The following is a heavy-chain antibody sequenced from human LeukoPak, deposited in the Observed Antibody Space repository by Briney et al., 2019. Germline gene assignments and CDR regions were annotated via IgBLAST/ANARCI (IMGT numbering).Heavy chain of an antibody. CDR3: ATLNYCGSGSYYNYGMDV. J-gene: IGHJ6*02. D-gene: IGHD3-10*01. V-gene: IGHV1-24*01. Sequence: ASVKVSCKVSGYTLTELSMHWVRQAPGKGLEWMGGFDPEDGETIYAQKFQGRVTMTEDTSTDTAYMELSSLRSEDTAVYYCATLNYCGSGSYYNYGMDVWGQGTTVTVSS. CDR2: FDPEDGET. CDR1: GYTLTELS.